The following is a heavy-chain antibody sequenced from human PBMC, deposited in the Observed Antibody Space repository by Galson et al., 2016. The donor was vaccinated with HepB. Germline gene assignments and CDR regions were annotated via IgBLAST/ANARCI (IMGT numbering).Heavy chain of an antibody. CDR1: GFTFSSYA. Sequence: SLRLSCAASGFTFSSYAMSWVRQAPGKGLEWVSAISGSGGTDYADSVKGRFTISRDKSKNTLSLQMNRLRAEDPAAYYCAKHPDYDIVTAYYMDVWGKGTTVTVSS. CDR3: AKHPDYDIVTAYYMDV. CDR2: ISGSGGT. V-gene: IGHV3-23*01. J-gene: IGHJ6*03. D-gene: IGHD3-9*01.